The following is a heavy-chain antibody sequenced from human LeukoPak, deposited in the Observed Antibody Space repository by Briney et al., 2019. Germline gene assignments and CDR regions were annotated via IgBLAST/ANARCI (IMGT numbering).Heavy chain of an antibody. CDR3: ARVYSSGYYYSGVFSKDQGYFDY. J-gene: IGHJ4*02. D-gene: IGHD3-22*01. Sequence: PSQTLSLTCTVSGGSISSGGYYWSWVRQPPGKGLEWIGYIYHSGSTYYNPSLKSRVTISVDRSKNQFSLKLSSVTAADTAVYYCARVYSSGYYYSGVFSKDQGYFDYWGQGTLVTVSS. CDR2: IYHSGST. CDR1: GGSISSGGYY. V-gene: IGHV4-30-2*01.